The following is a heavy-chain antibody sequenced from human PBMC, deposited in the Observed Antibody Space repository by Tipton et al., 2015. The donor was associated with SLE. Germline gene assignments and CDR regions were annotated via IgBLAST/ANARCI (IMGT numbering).Heavy chain of an antibody. CDR2: TYSGETT. J-gene: IGHJ4*02. D-gene: IGHD2-15*01. CDR1: GFIVRSHY. V-gene: IGHV3-53*05. Sequence: SLRLSCAASGFIVRSHYMSWVRQAPGKGLEWVSVTYSGETTYYAGSVKGRFAISRDNSKNTLYLQMNSLRPEDTAVYYCATLWGYCSVGRCYSAFWGQGTLVTVSS. CDR3: ATLWGYCSVGRCYSAF.